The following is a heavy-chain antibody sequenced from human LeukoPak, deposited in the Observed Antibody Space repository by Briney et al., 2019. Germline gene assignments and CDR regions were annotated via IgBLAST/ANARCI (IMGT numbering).Heavy chain of an antibody. Sequence: ASVKVSCKASGYTFTSYDINWVRQATGQGLEWMGWMNPNSGNTGYAQKFQGRVTMTRNTSISTAYMEPSSLRSEDTAVYYCARPRILYQNWFDPWGQGTLVTVSS. CDR1: GYTFTSYD. CDR2: MNPNSGNT. CDR3: ARPRILYQNWFDP. J-gene: IGHJ5*02. V-gene: IGHV1-8*01. D-gene: IGHD2-15*01.